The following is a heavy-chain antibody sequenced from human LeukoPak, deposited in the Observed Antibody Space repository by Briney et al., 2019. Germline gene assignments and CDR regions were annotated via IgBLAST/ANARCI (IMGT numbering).Heavy chain of an antibody. CDR3: ARGWYYDILTGYYTYGMDV. CDR2: IYYSGST. J-gene: IGHJ6*02. V-gene: IGHV4-31*03. CDR1: GGSISSGGYY. Sequence: SETLSLTCTVSGGSISSGGYYWSWIRQHPGKGLEWIGYIYYSGSTYYNPSLKSRVTISVDTSKNQFSLKLSSVTAADTAVYYCARGWYYDILTGYYTYGMDVWGQGTTVTVSS. D-gene: IGHD3-9*01.